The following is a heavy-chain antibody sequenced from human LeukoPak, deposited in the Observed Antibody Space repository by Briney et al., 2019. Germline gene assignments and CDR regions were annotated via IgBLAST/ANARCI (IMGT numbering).Heavy chain of an antibody. CDR1: GVMFPSYW. Sequence: GGSLRLSCAASGVMFPSYWMTWVRQAPGKGLEWVANIKQDGSEKYYVDSVKGRFTISRDNAKNSVYLQMNSLRAEDTAVYFCTRASRGTYGGDYWGQGTLVTVSS. CDR2: IKQDGSEK. D-gene: IGHD1-26*01. CDR3: TRASRGTYGGDY. V-gene: IGHV3-7*04. J-gene: IGHJ4*02.